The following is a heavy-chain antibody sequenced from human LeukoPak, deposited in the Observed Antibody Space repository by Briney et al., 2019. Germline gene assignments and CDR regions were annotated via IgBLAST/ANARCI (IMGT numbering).Heavy chain of an antibody. J-gene: IGHJ5*02. CDR2: INPNSGGT. D-gene: IGHD3-22*01. V-gene: IGHV1-2*02. CDR1: GYTFTGYY. CDR3: ARGSMIVVARNWFDP. Sequence: AASVKVSCKASGYTFTGYYMHWVRQAPGQGLEWMGWINPNSGGTSYAQKFQGRVTMTRDTSISTAYMELSRLRSDDTAVYYCARGSMIVVARNWFDPWGQGTLVTVSS.